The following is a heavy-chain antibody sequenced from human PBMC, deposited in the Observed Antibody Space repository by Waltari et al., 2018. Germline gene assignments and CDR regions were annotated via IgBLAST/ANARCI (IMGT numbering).Heavy chain of an antibody. V-gene: IGHV3-74*01. D-gene: IGHD1-26*01. CDR3: SAGTVY. J-gene: IGHJ4*02. CDR2: ITSDGSTT. CDR1: GFTFTSYW. Sequence: EVQLVESGGGLVQPGGSLRPSGAASGFTFTSYWMHWVRQAPGKGLVWLSLITSDGSTTSYGDSVKGRFTISRDNAKNTLYLQMNSLRAEDTAVYYCSAGTVYWGQGILVTVSS.